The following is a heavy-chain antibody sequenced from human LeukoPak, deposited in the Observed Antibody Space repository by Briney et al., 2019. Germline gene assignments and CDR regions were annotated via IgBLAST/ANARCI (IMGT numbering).Heavy chain of an antibody. CDR3: ARDPSGTAFDI. Sequence: PSETLSLTCTVSGGSISSYYWSWIRQPPGKGLEWIGYIYYSGSTNYNPSLESRVTISVDTSKNQFSLKLSSVTAADTAVYYCARDPSGTAFDIWGQGTMVTVSS. J-gene: IGHJ3*02. CDR2: IYYSGST. CDR1: GGSISSYY. D-gene: IGHD1-26*01. V-gene: IGHV4-59*01.